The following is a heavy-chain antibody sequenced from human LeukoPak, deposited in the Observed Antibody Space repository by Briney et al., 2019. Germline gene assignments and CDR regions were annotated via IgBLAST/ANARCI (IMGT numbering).Heavy chain of an antibody. CDR1: GYTFTSYA. J-gene: IGHJ4*02. V-gene: IGHV7-4-1*02. CDR3: ARDYYDSGGLLSGADY. D-gene: IGHD3-22*01. Sequence: GASVKVSCKASGYTFTSYAMNWVRQAPGQGLEWMGWINTNTGNPTYAQGFTGRFVFSLDTSVSTAYLQISSLKAEDTAVYYCARDYYDSGGLLSGADYWGQGTLVTVSS. CDR2: INTNTGNP.